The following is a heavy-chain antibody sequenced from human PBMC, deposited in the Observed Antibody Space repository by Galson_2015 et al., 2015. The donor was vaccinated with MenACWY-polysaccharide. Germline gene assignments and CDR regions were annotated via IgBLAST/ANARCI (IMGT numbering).Heavy chain of an antibody. D-gene: IGHD1-1*01. CDR1: GLTFSSYW. J-gene: IGHJ6*02. Sequence: SLRLSCAASGLTFSSYWMHWVRQAPGKGLVWVSRINSDGRSTSYVDSVKGRFTISRDNAKNTLYLQINSLRAEDTAVYYCARSRAWSTAYYYGMDVWGQGTTVTVSS. CDR2: INSDGRST. V-gene: IGHV3-74*01. CDR3: ARSRAWSTAYYYGMDV.